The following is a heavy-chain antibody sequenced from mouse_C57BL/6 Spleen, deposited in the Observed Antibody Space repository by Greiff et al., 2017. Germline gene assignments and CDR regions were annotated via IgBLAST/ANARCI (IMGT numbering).Heavy chain of an antibody. CDR2: INPGSGGT. CDR3: ARNGNSSAWFAY. D-gene: IGHD3-1*01. V-gene: IGHV1-54*01. Sequence: QVQLQQSGAELVRPGTSVKVSCKASGYAFTNYLIEWVKQRPGQGLEWIGVINPGSGGTNYNEKFKGKATLTADKSSSTAYMQLSSLTSEDSAVYFCARNGNSSAWFAYWGQATLVTVSA. J-gene: IGHJ3*01. CDR1: GYAFTNYL.